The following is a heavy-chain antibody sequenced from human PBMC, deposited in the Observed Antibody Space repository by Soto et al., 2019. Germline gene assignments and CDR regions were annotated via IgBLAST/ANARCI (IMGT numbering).Heavy chain of an antibody. Sequence: ASVKVSCKASGYTFTSYGISWVRQAPGQGLEWMGLISAYNGNTNYAQKLQGRVTMTTXIXXXXAXIXLXXXXSDXTAVYDCAREEIAGENSGSPYWGQGTLVTVSS. V-gene: IGHV1-18*01. CDR2: ISAYNGNT. D-gene: IGHD1-26*01. J-gene: IGHJ4*02. CDR3: AREEIAGENSGSPY. CDR1: GYTFTSYG.